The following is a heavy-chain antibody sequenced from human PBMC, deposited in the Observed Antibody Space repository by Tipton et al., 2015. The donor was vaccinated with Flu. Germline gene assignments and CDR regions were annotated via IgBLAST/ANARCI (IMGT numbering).Heavy chain of an antibody. CDR1: GFTFDDYA. CDR3: AEDLSEVYYYGMDV. CDR2: ISWNSGSI. J-gene: IGHJ6*02. Sequence: SLRLSCAASGFTFDDYAMHWVRQAPGKGLEWVSGISWNSGSIGYADSVKGRFTISRDNAKNSLYLQMNSLRAEDTALYYCAEDLSEVYYYGMDVWGQGTTVTVSS. V-gene: IGHV3-9*01.